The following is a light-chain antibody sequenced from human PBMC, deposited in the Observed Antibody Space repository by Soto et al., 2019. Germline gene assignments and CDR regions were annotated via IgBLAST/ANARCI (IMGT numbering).Light chain of an antibody. CDR2: KVS. J-gene: IGLJ1*01. CDR3: ASSTTDSLYV. CDR1: SGDIGGSKY. Sequence: QSVLTQPASVSGSPGQSITISCTGTSGDIGGSKYVSWYQQYPGKVPKLLINKVSNRPSGVSNRFSGSKSGNTASLTISGLLAEDEADYFCASSTTDSLYVFGTGTKVTVL. V-gene: IGLV2-14*01.